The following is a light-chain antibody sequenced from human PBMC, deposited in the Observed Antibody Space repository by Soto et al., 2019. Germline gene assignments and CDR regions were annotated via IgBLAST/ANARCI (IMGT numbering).Light chain of an antibody. V-gene: IGLV2-14*01. CDR3: ISYTSDSTPYV. Sequence: QSVLTQPASVSGSPGQSITTSCTGTSSDVGGYKYVSWYQHHPGKAPKLIIYEVTNRPSGVSNRFSGPKSGNTASLTISGLQAEDEAGYYCISYTSDSTPYVFGTGTKVTVL. CDR1: SSDVGGYKY. CDR2: EVT. J-gene: IGLJ1*01.